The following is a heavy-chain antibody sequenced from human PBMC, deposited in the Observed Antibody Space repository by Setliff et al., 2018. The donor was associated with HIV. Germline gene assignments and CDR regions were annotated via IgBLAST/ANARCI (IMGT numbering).Heavy chain of an antibody. Sequence: SETLSLTCTVSGGSISSSYWTWTRQPPGKGLEWIGNIHYSGSTNYSPSLKSRVTISVDTSNRQFSLTMSSVTAADTAVYYCARGLSSQTYWGTRPLGLDYWGQGSLVTVSS. CDR2: IHYSGST. J-gene: IGHJ4*01. V-gene: IGHV4-59*08. CDR3: ARGLSSQTYWGTRPLGLDY. CDR1: GGSISSSY. D-gene: IGHD2-2*01.